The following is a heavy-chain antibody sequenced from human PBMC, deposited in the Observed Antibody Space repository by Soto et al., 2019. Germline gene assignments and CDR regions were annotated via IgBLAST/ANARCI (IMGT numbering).Heavy chain of an antibody. D-gene: IGHD3-10*01. CDR3: TTDYDYGSDYYYGMDV. V-gene: IGHV3-15*07. CDR1: GFTFSNAW. J-gene: IGHJ6*02. CDR2: IKSKTDGGTT. Sequence: GGSLRLSCAASGFTFSNAWMNWVRQAPGKGLEWVGRIKSKTDGGTTDYAAPVKGRFTISRDDSKNTLYLQMNSLKTEDTAVYYCTTDYDYGSDYYYGMDVWGQGTTVTVSS.